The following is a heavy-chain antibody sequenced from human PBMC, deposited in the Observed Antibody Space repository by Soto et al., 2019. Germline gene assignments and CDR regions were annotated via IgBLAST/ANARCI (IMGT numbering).Heavy chain of an antibody. Sequence: QVQLQELGPGLVKPSETLSLTCTVSGGSISSYYWSWIRQPPGKGLEWIGYISYSGSTNYNPSLKSRVTISVDTSKNQFSLKLSSVTAADTAVYYCARAWGGNVFDFWGQGTLVTVSS. V-gene: IGHV4-59*08. J-gene: IGHJ4*02. CDR3: ARAWGGNVFDF. CDR2: ISYSGST. CDR1: GGSISSYY. D-gene: IGHD3-16*01.